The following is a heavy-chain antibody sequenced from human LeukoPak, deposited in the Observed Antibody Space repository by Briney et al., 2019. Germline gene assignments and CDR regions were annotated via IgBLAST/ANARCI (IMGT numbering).Heavy chain of an antibody. CDR1: GGSISSYY. J-gene: IGHJ4*02. CDR2: IYYSGST. D-gene: IGHD6-19*01. Sequence: SETLSLTCTVSGGSISSYYWSWIRQPPGKGLEWIGYIYYSGSTNYNPSLKSRVTISVDTSKNQFSLKLSSVTAADTAVYYCARGGIGQWLRPNFDYWGQGTLVTVSS. V-gene: IGHV4-59*01. CDR3: ARGGIGQWLRPNFDY.